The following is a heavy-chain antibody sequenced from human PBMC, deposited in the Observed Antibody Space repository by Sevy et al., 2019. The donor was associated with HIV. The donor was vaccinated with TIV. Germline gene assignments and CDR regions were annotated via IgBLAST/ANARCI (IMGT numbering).Heavy chain of an antibody. CDR1: GFTFDDYA. D-gene: IGHD3-22*01. CDR3: AKDYYDSSGYYKGYYYYYGMDV. J-gene: IGHJ6*02. Sequence: GGSLRLSCAASGFTFDDYAMHWVRQAPGKGLEWVSGISWNSGSIGYADSVKGRFTISRDNAKNSLYLQMNRLRAEDTALYYCAKDYYDSSGYYKGYYYYYGMDVWGQGTTVTVSS. V-gene: IGHV3-9*01. CDR2: ISWNSGSI.